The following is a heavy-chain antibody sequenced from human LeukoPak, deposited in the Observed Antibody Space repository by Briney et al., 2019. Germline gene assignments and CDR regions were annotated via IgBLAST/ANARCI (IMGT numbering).Heavy chain of an antibody. CDR1: GFTFSSYG. CDR2: IRYDGSNK. J-gene: IGHJ4*02. D-gene: IGHD5-24*01. Sequence: GGSLRLSCAASGFTFSSYGMHWVRQASGKGLEWVAFIRYDGSNKYYADSVKGRFTISRDNSKNTLYLQMNSLRAEDTAVYYCAKESGSWLHPSFDYWGQGTLVTVSS. V-gene: IGHV3-30*02. CDR3: AKESGSWLHPSFDY.